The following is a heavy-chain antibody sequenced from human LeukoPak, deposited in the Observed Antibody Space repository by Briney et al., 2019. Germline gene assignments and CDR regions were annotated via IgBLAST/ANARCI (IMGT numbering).Heavy chain of an antibody. CDR2: IYYSGST. D-gene: IGHD6-19*01. CDR3: ARVSQWLVFDAFDI. V-gene: IGHV4-39*01. J-gene: IGHJ3*02. Sequence: SETLSLTCTVSGGSISSSSYYWGWIRQPPGKGLEWIGSIYYSGSTYYNPSLKSRVTISVDTSKNQFSLKLSSVTAADTAVYYCARVSQWLVFDAFDIWGQGTMVTVSS. CDR1: GGSISSSSYY.